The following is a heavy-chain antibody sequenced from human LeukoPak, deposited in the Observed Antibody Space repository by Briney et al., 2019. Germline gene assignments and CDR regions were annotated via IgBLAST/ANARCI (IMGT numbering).Heavy chain of an antibody. J-gene: IGHJ4*02. Sequence: ASVTVSCKASGYTFTSYDINWVRQATGQGLEWMGWMNPNSGNTGYAQKFQGRVTITRNTSISTAYMELSSLRSEDTAVYYCARGGYYYDSSGYDYWGQGTLVTVSS. CDR3: ARGGYYYDSSGYDY. V-gene: IGHV1-8*03. CDR1: GYTFTSYD. D-gene: IGHD3-22*01. CDR2: MNPNSGNT.